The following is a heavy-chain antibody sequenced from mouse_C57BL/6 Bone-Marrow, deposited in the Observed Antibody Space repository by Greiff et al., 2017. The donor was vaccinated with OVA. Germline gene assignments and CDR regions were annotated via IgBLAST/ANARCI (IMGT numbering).Heavy chain of an antibody. J-gene: IGHJ3*01. V-gene: IGHV10-1*01. CDR2: IRSKSNNYAT. CDR1: GFSFNTYA. Sequence: EVKVEESGGGLVQPKGSLKLSCAASGFSFNTYAMNWVRQAPGKGLEWVARIRSKSNNYATYYADSVKDRFTISRDDSESMLYLQMNNLKTEDTAMYYCVGLGDWFAYWGQGTLVTVSA. D-gene: IGHD4-1*01. CDR3: VGLGDWFAY.